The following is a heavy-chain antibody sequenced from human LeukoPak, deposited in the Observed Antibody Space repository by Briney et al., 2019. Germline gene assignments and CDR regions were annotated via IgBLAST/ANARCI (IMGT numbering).Heavy chain of an antibody. CDR3: ARAPMTTVVTLFDY. CDR2: IYYSGST. Sequence: PSETLSLTCTVSGGSISSGGYYWSWLRQHPGKGLEWIGYIYYSGSTYYNPSLKSRVTISVDTSKNQFSLKLSSVTAADTAVYYCARAPMTTVVTLFDYWGQGTLVTVSS. D-gene: IGHD4-23*01. V-gene: IGHV4-31*03. CDR1: GGSISSGGYY. J-gene: IGHJ4*02.